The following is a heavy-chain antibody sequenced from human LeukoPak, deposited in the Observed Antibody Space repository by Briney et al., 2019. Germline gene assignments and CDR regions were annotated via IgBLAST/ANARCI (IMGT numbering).Heavy chain of an antibody. Sequence: ASVKVSCKASGYTFTDYYIHWVRQDPGQGLEWMGWINPNTDGINYAQNFRGRVTMTRDTSISTAYMELSSLRSDDTAIYYCARVKALGIVGSTTVLDPWGQGTLVTVSS. J-gene: IGHJ5*02. CDR2: INPNTDGI. D-gene: IGHD1-26*01. V-gene: IGHV1-2*02. CDR1: GYTFTDYY. CDR3: ARVKALGIVGSTTVLDP.